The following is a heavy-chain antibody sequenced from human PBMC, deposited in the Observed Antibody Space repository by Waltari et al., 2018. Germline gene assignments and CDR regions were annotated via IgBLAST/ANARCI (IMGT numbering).Heavy chain of an antibody. CDR3: ATYIGASVGTAAFDV. D-gene: IGHD5-12*01. V-gene: IGHV4-39*01. Sequence: QLQLQESGPGLVKPSETLSLTCSVPGGSIISNRHSWGGIRQPPGQGLECIVTISYSGVTYSSPSLKSRVTLSRDTSRNQLSLELGSVTAADTALYYCATYIGASVGTAAFDVWGQGTMVSVSS. J-gene: IGHJ3*01. CDR2: ISYSGVT. CDR1: GGSIISNRHS.